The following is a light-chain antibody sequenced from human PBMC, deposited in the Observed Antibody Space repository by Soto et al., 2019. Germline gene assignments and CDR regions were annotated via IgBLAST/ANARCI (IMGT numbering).Light chain of an antibody. J-gene: IGKJ5*01. CDR1: QSLNRW. V-gene: IGKV1-5*01. CDR3: QQFNNYPSIT. CDR2: DAS. Sequence: DIEMSQSPSSLSASVGDRVTITCRASQSLNRWLAWYQQKPGKAPKLLIYDASSLESGVPSRFSGSGSGTDFTLTISSLQPEDFATYYCQQFNNYPSITFGQGTRLEIK.